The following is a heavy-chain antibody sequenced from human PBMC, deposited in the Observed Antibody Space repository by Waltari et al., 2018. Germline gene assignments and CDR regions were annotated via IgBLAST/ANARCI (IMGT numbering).Heavy chain of an antibody. CDR3: ATLRVTTTSFDY. CDR2: ISYDGSNK. D-gene: IGHD4-17*01. V-gene: IGHV3-30*01. Sequence: QVQLVESGGGVVQPGRSLRLSCAASGFTFSSYAMHWVRQAPGKGLEWVAVISYDGSNKYYADSAKGRVTISRDNSKTTLYLQMNSLRAEDTAVYYCATLRVTTTSFDYWGQGTLVTVSS. J-gene: IGHJ4*02. CDR1: GFTFSSYA.